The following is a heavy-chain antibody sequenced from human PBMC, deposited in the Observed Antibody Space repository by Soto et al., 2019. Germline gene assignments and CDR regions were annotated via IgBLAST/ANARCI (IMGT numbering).Heavy chain of an antibody. D-gene: IGHD5-12*01. CDR3: MRGNTGYGNFDY. Sequence: EVQLVESGGGLVKPGGSLRLSCAASGFTFSNAWMSWVRQAPGKGLEWVGRIYRDGTTSYADSVKGRFTISRDNAKNTVSLQMNSLKDEDTAVYYCMRGNTGYGNFDYWGQGTLVTVSS. J-gene: IGHJ4*02. CDR1: GFTFSNAW. CDR2: IYRDGTT. V-gene: IGHV3-74*02.